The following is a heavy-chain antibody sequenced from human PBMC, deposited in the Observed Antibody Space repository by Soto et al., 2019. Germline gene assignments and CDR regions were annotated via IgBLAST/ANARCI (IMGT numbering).Heavy chain of an antibody. J-gene: IGHJ6*02. CDR2: IESGGST. Sequence: PGGSLRLSCNASGFTVSSSYMSWVRQAPGMGLEWVAVIESGGSTHYADSVKGRFTISRDNSKNMIYLQLHTLRAEDTAAYYCAKDLGPLRLLNYYFYGLDVWGQGTTVTVSS. V-gene: IGHV3-53*01. D-gene: IGHD2-15*01. CDR3: AKDLGPLRLLNYYFYGLDV. CDR1: GFTVSSSY.